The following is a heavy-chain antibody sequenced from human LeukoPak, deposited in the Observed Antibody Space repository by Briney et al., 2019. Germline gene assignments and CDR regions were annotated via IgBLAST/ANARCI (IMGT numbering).Heavy chain of an antibody. J-gene: IGHJ4*02. CDR1: GFTFDDYA. D-gene: IGHD3-22*01. Sequence: PGGSLRLSCAASGFTFDDYAMHWVRQAPGKGLEWVSGISWNSGSIGYADSVKGRFTISRDNAKNSLYLQMNSLRAEDTAVYYCAKENLLYYYDSSGSPDHWGQGTLVTVSS. CDR3: AKENLLYYYDSSGSPDH. V-gene: IGHV3-9*01. CDR2: ISWNSGSI.